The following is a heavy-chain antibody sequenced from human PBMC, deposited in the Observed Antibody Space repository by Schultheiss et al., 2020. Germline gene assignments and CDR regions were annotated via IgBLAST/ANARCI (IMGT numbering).Heavy chain of an antibody. Sequence: GESLKISCAASGFTFSSYAMSWVRQAPGKGLEWVSAISGSGGSTYYADSVKGRFTISRDNSKNMLYLQMNNLTAGDTAVYYCANIGGWGQGTLVTVSS. V-gene: IGHV3-23*01. CDR2: ISGSGGST. CDR3: ANIGG. CDR1: GFTFSSYA. J-gene: IGHJ4*02. D-gene: IGHD3-10*01.